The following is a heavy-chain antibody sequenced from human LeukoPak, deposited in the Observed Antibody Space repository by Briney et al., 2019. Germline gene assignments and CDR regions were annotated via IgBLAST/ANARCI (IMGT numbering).Heavy chain of an antibody. D-gene: IGHD3-16*01. CDR1: GFSFSRYG. CDR3: ARGGGLDV. V-gene: IGHV3-30*03. Sequence: GGSLRLSCAASGFSFSRYGMHWVRQAPGKGLEWVTVISYDGNNKYYGDSVKGRFTISRDNAKNSLYLQMSNLRAEDTAVYFCARGGGLDVWGQGATVTVSS. CDR2: ISYDGNNK. J-gene: IGHJ6*02.